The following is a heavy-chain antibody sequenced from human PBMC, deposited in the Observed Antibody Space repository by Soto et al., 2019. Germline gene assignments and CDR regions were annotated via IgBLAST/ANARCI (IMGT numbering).Heavy chain of an antibody. CDR3: ARVTPYDYVWGRLGAFDI. CDR2: IYYSGST. D-gene: IGHD3-16*01. J-gene: IGHJ3*02. CDR1: GGSISSSSYY. Sequence: QLQLQESGPGLVKPSETLSLTCTVSGGSISSSSYYWGWIRQPPGKGLEWLGSIYYSGSTYYNPSLQSRVTISVDTSKTQLSLKLSSVTAADTAVYYCARVTPYDYVWGRLGAFDIWGQGTMVTVSS. V-gene: IGHV4-39*01.